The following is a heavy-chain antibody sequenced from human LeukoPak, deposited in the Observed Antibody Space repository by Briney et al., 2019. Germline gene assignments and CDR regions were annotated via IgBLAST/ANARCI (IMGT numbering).Heavy chain of an antibody. CDR3: AREILDRTAYYFDY. CDR2: INPSGGST. CDR1: GGTFSSYA. J-gene: IGHJ4*02. D-gene: IGHD2/OR15-2a*01. Sequence: GASVKVSCKASGGTFSSYAISWVRQAPGQGLEWMGIINPSGGSTSYAQKFQGRVTMTRDTSTSTVYMELSSLRSEDTAVYYCAREILDRTAYYFDYWGQGTLVTVSS. V-gene: IGHV1-46*01.